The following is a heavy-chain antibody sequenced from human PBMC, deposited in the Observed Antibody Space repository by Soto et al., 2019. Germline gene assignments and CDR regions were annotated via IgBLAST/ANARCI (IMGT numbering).Heavy chain of an antibody. D-gene: IGHD2-15*01. J-gene: IGHJ6*03. CDR3: ARGRYCSGGSCYPLGDYYYYYMAV. V-gene: IGHV4-39*02. CDR1: GGSSSGTNYY. CDR2: IYSSGNT. Sequence: SETLSLTCTVYGGSSSGTNYYWGWIRQPPGKGLEWIGSIYSSGNTNYNPSLKSRVTISVDTSKSHFSLKLSSVTAADTAVYYCARGRYCSGGSCYPLGDYYYYYMAVWGKGTTVTVSS.